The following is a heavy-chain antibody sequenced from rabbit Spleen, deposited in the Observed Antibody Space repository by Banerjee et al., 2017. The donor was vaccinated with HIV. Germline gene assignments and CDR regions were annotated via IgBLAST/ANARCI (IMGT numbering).Heavy chain of an antibody. CDR2: IDTGSSGFT. D-gene: IGHD8-1*01. CDR3: ARDAGTSFSTYGMDL. V-gene: IGHV1S40*01. CDR1: GVSFSDKDV. J-gene: IGHJ6*01. Sequence: QSLEESGGGLVKPEGSLTLTCKASGVSFSDKDVMCWVRQAPGKGLEWIACIDTGSSGFTYSATWAKGRFTVSRTSSTTVTLQMTSLTAADTATYFCARDAGTSFSTYGMDLWGQGTLVTVS.